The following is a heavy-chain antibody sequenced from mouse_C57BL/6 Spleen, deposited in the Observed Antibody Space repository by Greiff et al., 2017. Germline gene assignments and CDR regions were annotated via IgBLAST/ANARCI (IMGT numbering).Heavy chain of an antibody. V-gene: IGHV1-50*01. CDR1: GYTFTSYW. CDR3: ARGTVFAY. J-gene: IGHJ3*01. CDR2: IDPSDSYT. Sequence: VQLQQPGAELVKPGASVKLSCKASGYTFTSYWMQWVKQRPGQGLEWIGEIDPSDSYTNYNQKFKGKATLTVDTSSSTDYMQLSSLTSEDSAVYYCARGTVFAYWGQGTLVTVSA. D-gene: IGHD1-1*01.